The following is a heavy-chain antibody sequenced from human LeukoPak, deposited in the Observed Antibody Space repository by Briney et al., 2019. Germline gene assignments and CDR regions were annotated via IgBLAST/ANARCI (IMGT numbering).Heavy chain of an antibody. D-gene: IGHD1-26*01. CDR3: AKQWGPIYIGGHYFDC. CDR1: GFTFSSYG. V-gene: IGHV3-30*02. J-gene: IGHJ4*02. CDR2: IQYDGSNK. Sequence: PGGSLRLSCAASGFTFSSYGMHWVRQAPGKGLEWVAFIQYDGSNKKNADSVKGRFTISRDNSKNTLFLQMNSLRPEDTAVYYCAKQWGPIYIGGHYFDCWGQGTLVTVSS.